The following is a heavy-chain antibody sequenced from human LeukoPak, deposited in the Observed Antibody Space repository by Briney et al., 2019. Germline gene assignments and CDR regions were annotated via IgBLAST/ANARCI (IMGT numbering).Heavy chain of an antibody. V-gene: IGHV4-34*01. J-gene: IGHJ1*01. CDR2: INHSGST. Sequence: GSLRLSCADSGFTFSNFWMSWVRQPPGKGLEWIGEINHSGSTNYNPSLKSRVTMSVDTSKNQFSLKLSSVTAADTAVYYCARRSGNFLRPLGRTEYFQHWGQGTLVTVSS. D-gene: IGHD3-10*01. CDR1: GFTFSNFW. CDR3: ARRSGNFLRPLGRTEYFQH.